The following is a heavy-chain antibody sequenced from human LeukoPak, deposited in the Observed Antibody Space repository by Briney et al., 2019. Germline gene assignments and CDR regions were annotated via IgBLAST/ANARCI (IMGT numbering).Heavy chain of an antibody. V-gene: IGHV1-18*01. CDR1: GYTFTSYG. CDR2: ISAYNGNT. D-gene: IGHD3-22*01. Sequence: ASVKVSCKASGYTFTSYGISWVRQAPGQGLEWMGWISAYNGNTNYAQNLQGRVTMTTDTSTSTAYMELRSLRSDDTAVYYCARETRRTYYYDSSGYFPVDYWGQGTLVTVSS. CDR3: ARETRRTYYYDSSGYFPVDY. J-gene: IGHJ4*02.